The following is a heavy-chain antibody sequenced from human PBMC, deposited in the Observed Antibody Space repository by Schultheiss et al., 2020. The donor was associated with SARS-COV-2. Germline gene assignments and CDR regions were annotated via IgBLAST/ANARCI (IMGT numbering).Heavy chain of an antibody. CDR3: ARAEAAGYSSSWIWFDP. J-gene: IGHJ5*02. CDR2: ISAYNGNT. D-gene: IGHD6-13*01. V-gene: IGHV1-18*01. CDR1: GYTFTSYG. Sequence: ASVKVSCKASGYTFTSYGISWVRQAPGQGLEWMGWISAYNGNTNYAQKFQGRVTMTRDTSISTAYMELSRLRSDDTAVYYCARAEAAGYSSSWIWFDPWGQGTLVTVSS.